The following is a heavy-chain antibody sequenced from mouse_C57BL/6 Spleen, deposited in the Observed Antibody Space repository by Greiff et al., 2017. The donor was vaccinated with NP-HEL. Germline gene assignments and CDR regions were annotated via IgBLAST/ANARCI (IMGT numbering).Heavy chain of an antibody. CDR1: GYTFTSYW. Sequence: QVQLQQPGAELVRPGSSVKLSCKASGYTFTSYWMDWVKQRPGQGLEWIGNIYPSDSETHYNQKFKDKATLTVDKSSSTAYMQLSSLTSEDSAVCYCARDYGSSYEGGFAYWGQGTLVTVSA. CDR2: IYPSDSET. V-gene: IGHV1-61*01. D-gene: IGHD1-1*01. J-gene: IGHJ3*01. CDR3: ARDYGSSYEGGFAY.